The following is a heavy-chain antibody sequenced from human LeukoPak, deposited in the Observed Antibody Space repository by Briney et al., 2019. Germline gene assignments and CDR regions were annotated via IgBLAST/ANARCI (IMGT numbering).Heavy chain of an antibody. V-gene: IGHV1-18*01. D-gene: IGHD6-19*01. CDR2: ISGYSGKT. CDR3: ARVGYSSGWYIDY. CDR1: GYRFTTHG. Sequence: GASVKVSCKASGYRFTTHGISWVRQAPGQGLEWLGWISGYSGKTNSAQNLQGRVTMTTDTSTSTAYMELRSLRSDDTAVYYCARVGYSSGWYIDYWGQGTLVTVSS. J-gene: IGHJ4*02.